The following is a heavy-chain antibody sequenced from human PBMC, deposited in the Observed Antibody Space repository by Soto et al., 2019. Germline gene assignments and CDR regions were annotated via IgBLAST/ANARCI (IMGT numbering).Heavy chain of an antibody. J-gene: IGHJ6*02. CDR2: MNPNSGNT. CDR3: ARHDCISTSCYYYYYYSMDV. CDR1: GYTFTSYD. V-gene: IGHV1-8*01. D-gene: IGHD2-2*01. Sequence: ASVKVSCKASGYTFTSYDINWVRQATGQGFEWMGWMNPNSGNTGYAQKFQGRVTITADESTSTAYMELSSLRSEDTAVYYCARHDCISTSCYYYYYYSMDVWGQGTTVTVSS.